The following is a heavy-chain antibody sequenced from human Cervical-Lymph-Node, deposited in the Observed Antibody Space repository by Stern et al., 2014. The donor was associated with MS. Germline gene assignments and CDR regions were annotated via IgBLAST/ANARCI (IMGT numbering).Heavy chain of an antibody. CDR3: ARTDRTYSASNFDL. D-gene: IGHD5-12*01. CDR1: GYTFTGYY. Sequence: QVQLLQPGAEVKKPGASVKVSCKASGYTFTGYYMNLGRQAPGQGLEWMGRINPNSGATNYEQKFQGRVTMTRDTSTSTAYMEVGTLTSDDTAVYYCARTDRTYSASNFDLWGQGTLVTVSS. J-gene: IGHJ4*02. CDR2: INPNSGAT. V-gene: IGHV1-2*06.